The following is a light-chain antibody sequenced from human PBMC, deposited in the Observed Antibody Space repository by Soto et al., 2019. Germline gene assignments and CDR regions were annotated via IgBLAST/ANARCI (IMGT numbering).Light chain of an antibody. V-gene: IGKV3-15*01. J-gene: IGKJ1*01. CDR2: GAS. Sequence: EIVMTQSPATLSVSPGERVTLSCRASQSVSSDLAWYQQKVGQAPRLVIYGASTRATGIPVRFSGSGSGTQFTLTISSLQSEDFAVYYCQHYTNWPRTFGRGTKVEIK. CDR1: QSVSSD. CDR3: QHYTNWPRT.